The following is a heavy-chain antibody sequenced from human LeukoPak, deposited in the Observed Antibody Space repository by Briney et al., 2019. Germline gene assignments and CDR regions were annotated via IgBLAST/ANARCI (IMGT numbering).Heavy chain of an antibody. D-gene: IGHD1-7*01. V-gene: IGHV6-1*01. J-gene: IGHJ6*02. Sequence: SQTLSLTCAISGDSVSSNSAAWNWIRQSPSRGLEWLGRTYYRSKWYNDYAVSVKSRITINPDTSKNQFSLQLSSVTAADTAVYHCARDNWNYGSSMDVWGQGTTVTVSS. CDR2: TYYRSKWYN. CDR3: ARDNWNYGSSMDV. CDR1: GDSVSSNSAA.